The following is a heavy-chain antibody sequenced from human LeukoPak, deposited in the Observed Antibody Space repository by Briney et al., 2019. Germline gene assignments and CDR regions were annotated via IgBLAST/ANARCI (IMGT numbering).Heavy chain of an antibody. CDR2: ISSSGSTI. J-gene: IGHJ6*03. CDR1: GFTFSSYE. D-gene: IGHD3-22*01. Sequence: GGSLRLSCAASGFTFSSYEMNWVRQAPGKGLEWVSYISSSGSTIYYADSVKGRFTISRDNAKNSLYLQTNSLRAEDTAVYYCARVGYYDSSGPSFGYYYYMDVWGKGTTVTVSS. V-gene: IGHV3-48*03. CDR3: ARVGYYDSSGPSFGYYYYMDV.